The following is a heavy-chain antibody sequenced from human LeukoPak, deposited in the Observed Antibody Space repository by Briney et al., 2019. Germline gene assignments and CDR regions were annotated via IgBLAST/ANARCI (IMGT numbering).Heavy chain of an antibody. CDR1: GFTFSSHW. Sequence: GGSLRLSCAASGFTFSSHWIHWVRQAPGKGLVWVSRINTAGTTTNYADSVKGRFAISRDNAENTLYLHMNSLRAEDTAVYYCSKDLTSDFGGDLDPWGQGTLVTVSS. CDR3: SKDLTSDFGGDLDP. CDR2: INTAGTTT. J-gene: IGHJ5*02. V-gene: IGHV3-74*01. D-gene: IGHD3-10*01.